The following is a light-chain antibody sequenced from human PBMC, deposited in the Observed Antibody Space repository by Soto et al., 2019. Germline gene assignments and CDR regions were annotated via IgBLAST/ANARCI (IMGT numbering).Light chain of an antibody. J-gene: IGKJ1*01. CDR1: QSFNNW. Sequence: DIQMTQSPSTLSASVGDRVTITCRASQSFNNWLAWYQQKPGKAPKLLIYKASNLESGVPLRFSGSGSGTEFTLCISSLQTDDFGTYYCQQYNSWTFGQGTKVEIK. CDR2: KAS. V-gene: IGKV1-5*03. CDR3: QQYNSWT.